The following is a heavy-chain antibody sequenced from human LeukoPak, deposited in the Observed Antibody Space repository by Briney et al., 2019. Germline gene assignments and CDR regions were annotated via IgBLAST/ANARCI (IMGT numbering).Heavy chain of an antibody. CDR2: INNDGSDT. J-gene: IGHJ4*02. V-gene: IGHV3-74*01. Sequence: GGSLRLSCAASGFNFSNHWMHWVRQSPGKGLVWVARINNDGSDTSHADSVEGRFTISRDNAENTLYLQMNSLRVGDTAMYFWARNNWGIDDWGQGTLVTVSS. CDR3: ARNNWGIDD. D-gene: IGHD7-27*01. CDR1: GFNFSNHW.